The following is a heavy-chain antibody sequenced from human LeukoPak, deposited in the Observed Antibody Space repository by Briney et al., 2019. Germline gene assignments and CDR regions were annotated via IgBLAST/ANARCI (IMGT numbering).Heavy chain of an antibody. CDR2: VYYSGST. D-gene: IGHD3-10*01. CDR3: ASTIMVRGVTPYFDY. Sequence: SEALSLTCTVSGGSISSSNYYWGWIRQPPGKGLEWIGSVYYSGSTYYNPSLTSRVTISVDTSKNQFSLKLSSVTAADAAVYYCASTIMVRGVTPYFDYWGQGTLVTVSS. V-gene: IGHV4-39*01. CDR1: GGSISSSNYY. J-gene: IGHJ4*02.